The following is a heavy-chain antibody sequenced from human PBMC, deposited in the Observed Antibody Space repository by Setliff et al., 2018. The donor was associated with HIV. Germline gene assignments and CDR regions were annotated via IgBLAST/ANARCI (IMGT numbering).Heavy chain of an antibody. Sequence: KPSETLSLTCTVSGGSFTSRSYYWGWIRQPPGKGLEWIGSIFYSGITYYNPSLKSRVTISVDTSKNQFSLNLTSVTAADTAVYYCARSKTFYDFWGGYYTHGAFKIWGLGTRVTVS. J-gene: IGHJ3*02. CDR1: GGSFTSRSYY. CDR2: IFYSGIT. V-gene: IGHV4-39*01. D-gene: IGHD3-3*01. CDR3: ARSKTFYDFWGGYYTHGAFKI.